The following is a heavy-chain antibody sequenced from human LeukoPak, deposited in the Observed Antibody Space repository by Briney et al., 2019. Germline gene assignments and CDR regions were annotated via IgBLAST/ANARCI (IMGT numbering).Heavy chain of an antibody. CDR1: GFTFSSYG. CDR3: AKDYSKTSYYGSGTYYRPNWFDP. V-gene: IGHV3-30*02. Sequence: TGGSLRLSCAASGFTFSSYGMHWVRQAPGKGLEWVAFIRYDGSNKYYADSVKGRFTISRDNSKNTLYLQMNSLRAEDTAVYYCAKDYSKTSYYGSGTYYRPNWFDPWAREPWSPSPQ. CDR2: IRYDGSNK. J-gene: IGHJ5*02. D-gene: IGHD3-10*01.